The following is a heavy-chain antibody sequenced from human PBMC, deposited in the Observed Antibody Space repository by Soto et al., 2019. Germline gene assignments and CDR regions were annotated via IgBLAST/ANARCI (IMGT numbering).Heavy chain of an antibody. CDR1: GGTFSSYA. V-gene: IGHV1-69*13. J-gene: IGHJ4*02. CDR3: ARDRGYNYGTPFFDY. Sequence: ASVKVSCKASGGTFSSYAISWVRQDPGQGLEWMGGIIPIFGTANYAQKFQGRVTITADESTSTAYMELSSLRSEDTAVYYCARDRGYNYGTPFFDYWGQGTLVTVSS. D-gene: IGHD5-18*01. CDR2: IIPIFGTA.